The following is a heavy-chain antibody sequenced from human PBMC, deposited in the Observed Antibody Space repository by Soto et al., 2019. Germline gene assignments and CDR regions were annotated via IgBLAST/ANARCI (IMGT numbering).Heavy chain of an antibody. J-gene: IGHJ4*02. D-gene: IGHD6-19*01. CDR3: ARDAQWLAYFDY. V-gene: IGHV3-30*03. CDR1: GFTFNSYG. CDR2: ISYDGSSK. Sequence: QVQLVESGGGVVQPGRSLRLSCAASGFTFNSYGMHWVRQAPGKGLEWVAVISYDGSSKYYADSLKGRFTISRDNSENILYLQMNSLRAEDTAVFYCARDAQWLAYFDYWGQGTLVTVSS.